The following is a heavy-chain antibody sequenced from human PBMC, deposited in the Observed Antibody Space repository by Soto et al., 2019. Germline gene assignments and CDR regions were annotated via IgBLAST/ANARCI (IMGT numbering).Heavy chain of an antibody. Sequence: SETLCLTCGVYGGSFSCYYWSWIRQPPGKGLEWIGEINHSGSTNYNPSLKSRVTISVDTSKNQFSLKLSSVTAADTAVYYCARGYPPIAAAGNYYYGMDVWGQGTTVTVSS. CDR3: ARGYPPIAAAGNYYYGMDV. V-gene: IGHV4-34*01. CDR2: INHSGST. J-gene: IGHJ6*02. CDR1: GGSFSCYY. D-gene: IGHD6-13*01.